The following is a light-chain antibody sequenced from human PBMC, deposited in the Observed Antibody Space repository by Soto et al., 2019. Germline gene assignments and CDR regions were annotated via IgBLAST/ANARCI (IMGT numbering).Light chain of an antibody. J-gene: IGKJ4*01. CDR2: KAS. CDR1: QSISSW. CDR3: QQYNSFT. Sequence: DIQMTQSPSTLSASVGDRVTITCRASQSISSWLAWYQQKPGKAPKLLIYKASSLESGVPSRFSGSGSGTELTLTSSRLQADDFSSYYCQQYNSFTFGGGTKVEIK. V-gene: IGKV1-5*03.